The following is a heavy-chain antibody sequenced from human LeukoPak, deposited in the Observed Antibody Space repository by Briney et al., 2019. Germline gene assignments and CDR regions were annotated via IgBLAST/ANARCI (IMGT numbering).Heavy chain of an antibody. CDR3: ATGSYDSSGYPYAFDI. D-gene: IGHD3-22*01. V-gene: IGHV1-24*01. CDR2: FDPEDGET. J-gene: IGHJ3*02. CDR1: GYTLTELS. Sequence: ASVKVSCKVSGYTLTELSMRWLRQAPGKGLEWMGGFDPEDGETIYAQKFQGRVTMTEDTSTDTAYMELSSLRSEDTAVYYCATGSYDSSGYPYAFDIWGQGTMVTVSS.